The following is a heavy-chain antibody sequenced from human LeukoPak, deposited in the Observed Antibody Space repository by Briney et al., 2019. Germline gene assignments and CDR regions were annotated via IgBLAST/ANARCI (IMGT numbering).Heavy chain of an antibody. CDR2: ISYDGSNK. Sequence: PGRSLRLSCAASGFTFSSYAMHWVRQAPGKGLEWVAVISYDGSNKYYADSVKGRFTISRDNSKNTLYLQMNSLRAEDTAVYYCAKNLGYSGYLDYFDYWGQGTLVTVSS. J-gene: IGHJ4*02. CDR1: GFTFSSYA. V-gene: IGHV3-30*18. CDR3: AKNLGYSGYLDYFDY. D-gene: IGHD5-12*01.